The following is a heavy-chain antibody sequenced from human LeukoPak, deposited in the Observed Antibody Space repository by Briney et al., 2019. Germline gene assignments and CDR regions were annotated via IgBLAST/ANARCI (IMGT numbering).Heavy chain of an antibody. J-gene: IGHJ4*02. CDR1: GGSFSGYY. Sequence: SETLSLTCAVYGGSFSGYYWSWIRRPPGKGLEWIGEINHSGSTNYNPSLKSRVTISVDTSKNQFSLKLSSVTAADTAVYYCARGRYDFWSGYYTSWSFDYWGQGTLVTVSS. D-gene: IGHD3-3*01. V-gene: IGHV4-34*01. CDR3: ARGRYDFWSGYYTSWSFDY. CDR2: INHSGST.